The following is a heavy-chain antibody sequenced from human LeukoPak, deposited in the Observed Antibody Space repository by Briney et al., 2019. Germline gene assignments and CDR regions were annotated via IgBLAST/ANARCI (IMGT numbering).Heavy chain of an antibody. CDR2: IYYSGST. Sequence: PSQTLSLTCTVSGGSISSSSYYWGWIRQPPGKGLEWIGSIYYSGSTYYNPSLKSRVTISVDTSKNQFSLKLSSVTAADTAVYYCARPNSVDTAMVGAFDIWGQGTMVTVSS. CDR1: GGSISSSSYY. J-gene: IGHJ3*02. CDR3: ARPNSVDTAMVGAFDI. V-gene: IGHV4-39*01. D-gene: IGHD5-18*01.